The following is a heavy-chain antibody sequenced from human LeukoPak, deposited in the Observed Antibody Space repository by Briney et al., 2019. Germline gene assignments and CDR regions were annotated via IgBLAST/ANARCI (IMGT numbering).Heavy chain of an antibody. Sequence: SETLSLTCTVSGGSFSSYYWSWIRQPPGRGLEWIGYLSHSGSSDSNPSLTSRVTILVDTSKNQFSLKLTSVTAADTAVYYCARARYANAWYAFDIWGQGTMVTVSS. CDR2: LSHSGSS. V-gene: IGHV4-59*01. D-gene: IGHD2-2*01. CDR1: GGSFSSYY. CDR3: ARARYANAWYAFDI. J-gene: IGHJ3*02.